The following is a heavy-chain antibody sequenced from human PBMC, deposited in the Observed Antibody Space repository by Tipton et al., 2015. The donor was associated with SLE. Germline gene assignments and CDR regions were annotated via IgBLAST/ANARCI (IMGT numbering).Heavy chain of an antibody. CDR1: GGSISSHY. V-gene: IGHV4-59*08. CDR3: AIHTGIVGATPFVY. D-gene: IGHD1-26*01. J-gene: IGHJ4*02. Sequence: TLSLTCTVSGGSISSHYWSWIRQPPGKGLEWIGYIYYSGSTNYNPSPKSRVTISVDTSKNQFSLKLSSVTAADTAVYYCAIHTGIVGATPFVYWGQGTLVTVSS. CDR2: IYYSGST.